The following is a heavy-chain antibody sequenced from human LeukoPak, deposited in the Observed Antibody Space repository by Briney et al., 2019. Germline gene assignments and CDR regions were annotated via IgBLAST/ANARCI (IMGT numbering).Heavy chain of an antibody. CDR1: GFTFSSYA. CDR3: AKEWGLGYCSGGSCYSGDY. J-gene: IGHJ4*02. V-gene: IGHV3-23*01. Sequence: GGSLRLSCAASGFTFSSYAMSWVRQAPGKGLEWVSAISGSGGSTYYADSVKGRFTISRDNSKNTLYLQMNSLRAEDTAVYYCAKEWGLGYCSGGSCYSGDYWGQGTLVTVSS. D-gene: IGHD2-15*01. CDR2: ISGSGGST.